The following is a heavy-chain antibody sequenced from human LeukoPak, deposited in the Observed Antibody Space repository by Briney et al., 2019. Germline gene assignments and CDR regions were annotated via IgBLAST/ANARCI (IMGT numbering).Heavy chain of an antibody. CDR3: AISQPDYYGSGSYYNGDAFDI. V-gene: IGHV1-46*01. CDR2: INPSGGST. Sequence: GASVKVSCKASGYTFTSYYMHWVRQAPGQGLEWMGIINPSGGSTSYAQKFQGRVTMTRDTSISTAYMELSRLRSDDTAVYYCAISQPDYYGSGSYYNGDAFDIWGQGTMVTVSS. J-gene: IGHJ3*02. CDR1: GYTFTSYY. D-gene: IGHD3-10*01.